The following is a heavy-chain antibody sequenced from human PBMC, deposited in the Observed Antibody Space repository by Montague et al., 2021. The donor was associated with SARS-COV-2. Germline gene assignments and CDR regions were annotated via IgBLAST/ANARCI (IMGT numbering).Heavy chain of an antibody. J-gene: IGHJ6*02. Sequence: SETLSLTCTVAGYSSSSGYYWGWIRQPPGKGLEWIGSIYHSGSTYYNPSLRSRVTISVDTSKNQFSLKLSSVTAADTAVYYCARDRPPVATTFYYYYYGMDVWGQGTTVTVSS. CDR1: GYSSSSGYY. CDR2: IYHSGST. V-gene: IGHV4-38-2*02. D-gene: IGHD5-12*01. CDR3: ARDRPPVATTFYYYYYGMDV.